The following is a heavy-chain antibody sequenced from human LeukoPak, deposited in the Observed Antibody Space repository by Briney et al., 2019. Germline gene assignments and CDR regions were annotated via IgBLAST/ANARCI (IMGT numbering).Heavy chain of an antibody. V-gene: IGHV4-34*01. CDR2: INDSGST. CDR3: ARGTLPGSRNFWSGYVHNWFDP. CDR1: GGSFSGYY. J-gene: IGHJ5*02. D-gene: IGHD3-3*01. Sequence: SETLSLTCAVYGGSFSGYYWSWIRQPPGKGLEWIGEINDSGSTNYNPSLKNRVTISVDTSKDQFSLKLSSVTAADTAVFYCARGTLPGSRNFWSGYVHNWFDPWGQGTVVAVSS.